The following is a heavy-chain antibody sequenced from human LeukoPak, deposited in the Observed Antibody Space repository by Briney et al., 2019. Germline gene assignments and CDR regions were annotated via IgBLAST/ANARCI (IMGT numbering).Heavy chain of an antibody. J-gene: IGHJ4*02. CDR1: GFTFSDYY. V-gene: IGHV3-66*01. D-gene: IGHD1-26*01. CDR3: ARVAPPLVGATAY. Sequence: GGSLRLSCAASGFTFSDYYMSWVRQAPGKGLEWVSVIYNGGSTYYADSVKGRFTISRDNSKNTVYLQMNSLRAEDTAVYYCARVAPPLVGATAYGGQGPLVPVSS. CDR2: IYNGGST.